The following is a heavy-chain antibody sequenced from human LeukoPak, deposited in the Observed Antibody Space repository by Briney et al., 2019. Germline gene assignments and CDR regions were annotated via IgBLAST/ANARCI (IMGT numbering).Heavy chain of an antibody. V-gene: IGHV3-21*04. Sequence: GGSLRLSCAASGFTFSGYWMTWVRQAPGKGLEWVSSISSSSSSYIYYADSVKGRFTISRDNAKNSLYLQMNSLRAEDTAVYYCAKDQSSSSFFDYWGQGTLVTVSS. CDR2: ISSSSSSYI. J-gene: IGHJ4*02. CDR3: AKDQSSSSFFDY. CDR1: GFTFSGYW. D-gene: IGHD6-6*01.